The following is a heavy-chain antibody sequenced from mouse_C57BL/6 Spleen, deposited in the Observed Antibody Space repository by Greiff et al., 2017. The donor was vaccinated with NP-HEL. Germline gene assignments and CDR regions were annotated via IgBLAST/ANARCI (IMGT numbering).Heavy chain of an antibody. D-gene: IGHD3-3*01. J-gene: IGHJ2*01. CDR3: TRDLGYYFDY. Sequence: DVHLVESGEGLVKPGGSLKLSCAASGFTFSSYAMSWVRQTPEKRLEWVAYISSGGDYIYYADTVKGRFTISRDNARNTLYLQMSSLKSEDTAMYYCTRDLGYYFDYWGQGTTLTVSS. CDR2: ISSGGDYI. CDR1: GFTFSSYA. V-gene: IGHV5-9-1*02.